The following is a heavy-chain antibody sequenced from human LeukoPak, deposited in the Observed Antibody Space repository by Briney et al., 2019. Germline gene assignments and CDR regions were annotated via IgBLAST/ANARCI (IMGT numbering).Heavy chain of an antibody. CDR2: ISYDGSNK. Sequence: PGGSLRLSCAASGFTFSSYAMHWVRQAPGKGLEWVAVISYDGSNKYYADSVKGRFTISRDNSKNTLYLQMNSLRAEDTAVYYCAKDVVGASEYWGQGTLVTVSS. J-gene: IGHJ4*02. CDR3: AKDVVGASEY. D-gene: IGHD1-26*01. CDR1: GFTFSSYA. V-gene: IGHV3-30-3*01.